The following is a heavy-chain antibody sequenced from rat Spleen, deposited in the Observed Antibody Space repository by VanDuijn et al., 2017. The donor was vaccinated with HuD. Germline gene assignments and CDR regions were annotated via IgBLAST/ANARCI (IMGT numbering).Heavy chain of an antibody. CDR2: ISPSGGSN. V-gene: IGHV5-19*01. Sequence: EVQLVESGGGLVQPGRSLKVSCAASGFAFSNYGMYWIRQAPTKGLEWVASISPSGGSNYYRDSVKGRFTISRDNAKNTLFLQMDSLRSEDSATYYCGRRSGGIDYWGQGVMVTVSS. J-gene: IGHJ2*01. D-gene: IGHD1-11*01. CDR3: GRRSGGIDY. CDR1: GFAFSNYG.